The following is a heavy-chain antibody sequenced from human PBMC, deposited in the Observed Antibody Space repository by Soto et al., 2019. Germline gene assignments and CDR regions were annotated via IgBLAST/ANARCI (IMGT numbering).Heavy chain of an antibody. CDR2: XXXXXXST. Sequence: EVQLLESGGGLVQPGGSLRLSCAASGFTFSSYAMSWVRQAPGXXXXXXXXXXXXXXSTYYADSVKGRFTISRDNSKXXXXXXXXXXXXXXXXXXXXXXXXXXXXXXXXXXXXXXXXXFDYWGQGTLVTVSS. J-gene: IGHJ4*02. V-gene: IGHV3-23*01. CDR1: GFTFSSYA. CDR3: XXXXXXXXXXXXXXXXXXXXXFDY.